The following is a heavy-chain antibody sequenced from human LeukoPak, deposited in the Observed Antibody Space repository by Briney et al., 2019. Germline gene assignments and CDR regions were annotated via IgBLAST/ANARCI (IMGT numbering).Heavy chain of an antibody. CDR3: ARDVVGSGSYYSDAFDI. V-gene: IGHV3-7*01. Sequence: GGSLRLSCAASGFTFSSYWMSWVRQAPGKGLEWVANIKQDGSEKYYVDSVKGRFTISRDNAKNSLYPQMNSLRAEDTAVYYCARDVVGSGSYYSDAFDIWGQGTMVTVSS. J-gene: IGHJ3*02. CDR2: IKQDGSEK. CDR1: GFTFSSYW. D-gene: IGHD3-10*01.